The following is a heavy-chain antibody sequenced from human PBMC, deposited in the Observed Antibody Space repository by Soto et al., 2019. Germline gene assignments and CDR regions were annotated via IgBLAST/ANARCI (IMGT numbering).Heavy chain of an antibody. CDR1: GFTFSSYA. V-gene: IGHV3-30-3*01. Sequence: QVQLVESGGGVVQPGRSLRLSCAASGFTFSSYAMHWVRQAPGKGLEWVAVISYDGSNKYYADSVKGRFTISRDNSKNPQYQQMSSLRAEDTAVYYCARERAYSGSGIAFDYWGQGTLVTVSS. D-gene: IGHD3-10*01. CDR2: ISYDGSNK. CDR3: ARERAYSGSGIAFDY. J-gene: IGHJ4*02.